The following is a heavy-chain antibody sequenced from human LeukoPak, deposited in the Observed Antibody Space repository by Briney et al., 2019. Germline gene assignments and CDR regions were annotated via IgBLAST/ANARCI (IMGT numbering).Heavy chain of an antibody. D-gene: IGHD3-9*01. V-gene: IGHV1-2*06. CDR1: GYTFTGYY. CDR2: INPNSGGT. Sequence: ASVKVSCKASGYTFTGYYMHWVRRAPGQGLEWMGRINPNSGGTNYAQKFQGRVTMTRDTSISTAYMELSRLRSDDTAVYYCARVSTYDILTGYYTRSNAFDIWGQGTMVTVSS. CDR3: ARVSTYDILTGYYTRSNAFDI. J-gene: IGHJ3*02.